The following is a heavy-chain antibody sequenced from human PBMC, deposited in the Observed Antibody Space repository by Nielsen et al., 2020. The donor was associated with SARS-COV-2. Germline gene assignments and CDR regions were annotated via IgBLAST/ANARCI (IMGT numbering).Heavy chain of an antibody. Sequence: GESLKISCAASGFTFSSYGMHWVRQAPGKGLEWVAVIWYDGSNKYYADSVKGRFTISRDNSKNTLYLQMNSLRAEDTAVYYCAREGNWGGEFDYWGQGTLVTVSS. V-gene: IGHV3-33*01. J-gene: IGHJ4*02. CDR3: AREGNWGGEFDY. CDR1: GFTFSSYG. D-gene: IGHD7-27*01. CDR2: IWYDGSNK.